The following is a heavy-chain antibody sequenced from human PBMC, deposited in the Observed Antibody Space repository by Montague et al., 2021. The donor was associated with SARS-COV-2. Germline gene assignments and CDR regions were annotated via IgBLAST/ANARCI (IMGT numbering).Heavy chain of an antibody. CDR1: GFTFRSYW. Sequence: SLRLSCAASGFTFRSYWMHWVRQAPGKGLVWVSRINSDGSSTGYADSVKGRFTISRDNAKNTLYLQMNSLRAEDTAVYYCARSIGDFWSCYEDYYSAMGVWGQGTTVTVSS. D-gene: IGHD3-3*01. V-gene: IGHV3-74*01. J-gene: IGHJ6*02. CDR2: INSDGSST. CDR3: ARSIGDFWSCYEDYYSAMGV.